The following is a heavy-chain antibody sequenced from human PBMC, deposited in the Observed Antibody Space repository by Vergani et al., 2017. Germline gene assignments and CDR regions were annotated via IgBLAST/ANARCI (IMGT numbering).Heavy chain of an antibody. D-gene: IGHD3-3*01. V-gene: IGHV1-8*01. CDR1: GYTFTSYD. CDR2: MNPNRGNT. CDR3: ARASVAYYDFWSGYYAGGYYYYYMDV. Sequence: QVQLVQSGAEVKKPGASVKVSCKASGYTFTSYDINWVRQATGQGLEWMGWMNPNRGNTGYAQKFQGRVTMTRNTSISTAYMELSSLRSEDTAVYYCARASVAYYDFWSGYYAGGYYYYYMDVWGKGTTVTVSS. J-gene: IGHJ6*03.